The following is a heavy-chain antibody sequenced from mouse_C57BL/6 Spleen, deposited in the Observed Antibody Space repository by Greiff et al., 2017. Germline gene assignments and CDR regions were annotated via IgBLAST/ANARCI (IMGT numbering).Heavy chain of an antibody. J-gene: IGHJ1*03. D-gene: IGHD3-1*01. V-gene: IGHV5-9-1*02. CDR3: TRHTVSGYFDV. CDR2: ISSGGDYI. CDR1: GFTFSSYA. Sequence: DVMLVESGEGLVKPGGSLTLSCAASGFTFSSYAMSWVRQTPEKRLEWVAYISSGGDYIYYADTVKGRFPISRDNARNTLYLQMSSLKSEDTAMYYCTRHTVSGYFDVWGTGTTVTVSS.